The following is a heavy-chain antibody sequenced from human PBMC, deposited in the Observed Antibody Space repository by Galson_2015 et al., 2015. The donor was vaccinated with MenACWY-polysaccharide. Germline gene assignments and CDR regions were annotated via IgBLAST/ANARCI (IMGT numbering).Heavy chain of an antibody. V-gene: IGHV7-4-1*02. Sequence: SVKVSCKASEYTFTSYAMNWVRQAPGQGLEWMGGINTNTGKPTYAQGFTGRFVFSLDASVSTAYLQISSLKAEDTAVYYCARDPKQKPTTVPTGRFDYWGQGTLVTVSS. CDR3: ARDPKQKPTTVPTGRFDY. J-gene: IGHJ4*02. CDR2: INTNTGKP. CDR1: EYTFTSYA. D-gene: IGHD4-17*01.